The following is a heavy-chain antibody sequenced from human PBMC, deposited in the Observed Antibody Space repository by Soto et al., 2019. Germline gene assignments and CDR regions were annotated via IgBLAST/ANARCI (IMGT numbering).Heavy chain of an antibody. CDR3: ARDNDRPQLGGNYYYILDV. V-gene: IGHV1-69*12. D-gene: IGHD1-1*01. CDR2: IMPIFRTP. Sequence: QVQLEQSGAEVKKPGSSVKLSCKASGGTFRNSAISWVRQAPGQGLEWMGGIMPIFRTPDYAQKFQGRVTITAYESTNTAYMELSGLRSDDTAVYYCARDNDRPQLGGNYYYILDVWGHGTTVTVSS. CDR1: GGTFRNSA. J-gene: IGHJ6*02.